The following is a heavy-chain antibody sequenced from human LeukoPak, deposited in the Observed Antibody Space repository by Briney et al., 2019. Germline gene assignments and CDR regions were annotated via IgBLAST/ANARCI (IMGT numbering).Heavy chain of an antibody. J-gene: IGHJ4*02. CDR1: GFTFSSYA. Sequence: GGSLRLSCAASGFTFSSYAMSWVRQAPGKGLEWVSAISGSGGSTYYADSVKGRFTISRDNAKNSLYLQMNSLRAEDTAMYYCARWFDCSGGSCYVENNWGQGTLVTVSS. V-gene: IGHV3-23*01. CDR2: ISGSGGST. D-gene: IGHD2-15*01. CDR3: ARWFDCSGGSCYVENN.